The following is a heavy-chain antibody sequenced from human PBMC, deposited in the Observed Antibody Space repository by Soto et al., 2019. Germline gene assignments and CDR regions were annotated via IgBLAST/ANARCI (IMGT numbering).Heavy chain of an antibody. D-gene: IGHD3-10*01. Sequence: GGSLRLSCAASGFTFDDYAMHWVRQAPGKGLEWVSGISWNSGSIGYADSVKGRFTISRDNAKNSLYLQMNSLRAEDTALYYCAKEVALGPLGGYYGMDVWGQGTTVTVSS. CDR2: ISWNSGSI. V-gene: IGHV3-9*01. CDR3: AKEVALGPLGGYYGMDV. CDR1: GFTFDDYA. J-gene: IGHJ6*02.